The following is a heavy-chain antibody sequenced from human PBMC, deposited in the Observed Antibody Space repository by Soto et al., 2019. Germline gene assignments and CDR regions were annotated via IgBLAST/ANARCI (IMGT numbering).Heavy chain of an antibody. CDR2: ITSSSRTI. V-gene: IGHV3-48*01. Sequence: GGSLRLSCAASGFTFSSYSMNWVRQAPGKGLEWVSFITSSSRTIYYADSVKGRFIISRDNAKNLLYLQINSLRAEDTAVYYCARDGLPYSNSNHGMDVWGQGTTVTVSS. CDR3: ARDGLPYSNSNHGMDV. J-gene: IGHJ6*02. D-gene: IGHD6-6*01. CDR1: GFTFSSYS.